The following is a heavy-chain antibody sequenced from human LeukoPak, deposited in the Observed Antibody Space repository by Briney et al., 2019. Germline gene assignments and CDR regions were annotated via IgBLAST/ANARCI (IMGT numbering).Heavy chain of an antibody. J-gene: IGHJ4*02. CDR1: GGSISSGDYY. D-gene: IGHD1-26*01. V-gene: IGHV4-30-4*01. CDR3: ARHGTLGSTTYPLDY. Sequence: SQTLSLTCTVSGGSISSGDYYWSWIRQPPGKGLEWIGYTYYSGSTYYNPSLKSRVTISVDTSKNQFSLKLSSVTAADTAVYYCARHGTLGSTTYPLDYWGQGTLVTVSS. CDR2: TYYSGST.